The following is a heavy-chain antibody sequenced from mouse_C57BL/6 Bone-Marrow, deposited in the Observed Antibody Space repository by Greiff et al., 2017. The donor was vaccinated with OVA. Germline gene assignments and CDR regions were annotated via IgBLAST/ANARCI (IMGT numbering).Heavy chain of an antibody. V-gene: IGHV5-4*01. Sequence: EVQMVEPGGGLVKPGGSLKLSCAASGFTFSSYAMSWVRQTPEKRLEWVATISDGGSYTYYPDNVKGRFTISRDNAKNNLYLQMSHLKSEDTAMYYGGRVGSRPWSFDYGGQGSALAVPS. CDR2: ISDGGSYT. D-gene: IGHD1-1*01. CDR3: GRVGSRPWSFDY. CDR1: GFTFSSYA. J-gene: IGHJ2*01.